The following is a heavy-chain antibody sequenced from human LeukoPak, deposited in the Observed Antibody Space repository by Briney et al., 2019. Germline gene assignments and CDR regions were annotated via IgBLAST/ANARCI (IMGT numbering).Heavy chain of an antibody. V-gene: IGHV4-59*01. Sequence: PSETLSLTCTVSGGSISSYYWSWIRQPPGKGLEWIGYIYYSGSTNYNPSLKSRVTISVDTSKNQFSLKLSSVTAADTAVYYCASYNIVVGAYFDYWGQGTLVTVSS. D-gene: IGHD3-22*01. CDR3: ASYNIVVGAYFDY. CDR2: IYYSGST. CDR1: GGSISSYY. J-gene: IGHJ4*02.